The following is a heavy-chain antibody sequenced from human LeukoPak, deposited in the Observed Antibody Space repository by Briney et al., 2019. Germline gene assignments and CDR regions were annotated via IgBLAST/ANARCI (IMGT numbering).Heavy chain of an antibody. D-gene: IGHD1-1*01. Sequence: GGSLRLSCAASGFPVSSNYMNWVRQAPGKGLEWVSAISGSGGSTYYADSVKGRFTISRDNSKNTLYLQMNSLRAEDTAVYYCASQLELVYWGQGTLVTVSS. CDR1: GFPVSSNY. CDR3: ASQLELVY. J-gene: IGHJ4*02. CDR2: ISGSGGST. V-gene: IGHV3-23*01.